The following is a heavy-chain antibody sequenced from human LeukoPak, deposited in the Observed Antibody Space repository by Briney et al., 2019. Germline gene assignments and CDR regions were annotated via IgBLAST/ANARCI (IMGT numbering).Heavy chain of an antibody. CDR3: ARDPSWNYEPPYFDY. J-gene: IGHJ4*02. Sequence: SETLSLTCTVSGGSISTYYWSWIRQPPGKGLECIGYMYYSGSTNYSPSLKSRVTISVDTSKNQFSLKLSSVTAADTAVYYCARDPSWNYEPPYFDYWGQGTLVTVSS. CDR1: GGSISTYY. V-gene: IGHV4-59*12. D-gene: IGHD1-7*01. CDR2: MYYSGST.